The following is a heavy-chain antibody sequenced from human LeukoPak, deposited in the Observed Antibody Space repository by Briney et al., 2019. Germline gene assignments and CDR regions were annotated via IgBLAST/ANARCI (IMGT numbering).Heavy chain of an antibody. Sequence: GGSLRLSCAASGFTFSSYWMSWVRQAPGKGLEWVANIKQDGSEKYYVDSVKGRFTISRDNAKNSLYLQMNSLRAEDTAVYYCASSKRGTYRFDAYDIWGQGTMVTVSS. CDR3: ASSKRGTYRFDAYDI. V-gene: IGHV3-7*01. CDR1: GFTFSSYW. J-gene: IGHJ3*02. CDR2: IKQDGSEK. D-gene: IGHD3-16*02.